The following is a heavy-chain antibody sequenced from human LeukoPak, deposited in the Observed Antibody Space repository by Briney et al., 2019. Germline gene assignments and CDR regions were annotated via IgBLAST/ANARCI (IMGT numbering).Heavy chain of an antibody. Sequence: SKTLSLTCAVYGGSFSGYYWSWIRQPPGKGLEWIGEINHSGSTNYNPSLKSRVTISVDTSKNQFSLKLSSVTAADTAVYYCARVYYSRLIQHWGQGTLVTVSS. J-gene: IGHJ1*01. D-gene: IGHD3-22*01. V-gene: IGHV4-34*01. CDR1: GGSFSGYY. CDR3: ARVYYSRLIQH. CDR2: INHSGST.